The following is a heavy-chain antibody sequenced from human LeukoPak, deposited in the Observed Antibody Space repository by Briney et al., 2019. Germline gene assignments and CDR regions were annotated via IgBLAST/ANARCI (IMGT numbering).Heavy chain of an antibody. CDR2: IYHSGST. Sequence: SETLSLTCTVSGYSISSGYYWGWIRQPPGKGLEWIGSIYHSGSTYYNPSLKSRVTISVDTSKNQFSLKLSSVTAADTAVYYCARHYDFWSGYLKWFDPWGQGTLVTASS. CDR1: GYSISSGYY. D-gene: IGHD3-3*01. V-gene: IGHV4-38-2*02. CDR3: ARHYDFWSGYLKWFDP. J-gene: IGHJ5*02.